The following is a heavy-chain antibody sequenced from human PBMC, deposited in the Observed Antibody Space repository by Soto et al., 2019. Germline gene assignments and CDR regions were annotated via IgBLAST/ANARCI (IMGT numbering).Heavy chain of an antibody. Sequence: SETLSLTCTVSGCSISSGGYYWSWIRQHPGKGLEWIGYIYYSGSTYYNPSLKRRVTISVDTSKHQFSLKLRSVTAADTAVYYCARAPGCSYGYSDWFDRWGQGTLVTVSS. CDR3: ARAPGCSYGYSDWFDR. J-gene: IGHJ5*02. CDR2: IYYSGST. D-gene: IGHD5-18*01. V-gene: IGHV4-31*03. CDR1: GCSISSGGYY.